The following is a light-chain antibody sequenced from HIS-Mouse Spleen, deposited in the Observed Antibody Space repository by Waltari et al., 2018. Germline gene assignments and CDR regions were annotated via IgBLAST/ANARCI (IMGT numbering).Light chain of an antibody. V-gene: IGLV1-47*01. CDR1: SSNIGSNY. Sequence: QSVLTQPPSASGTPGQRVTIPCSGSSSNIGSNYVTCYQQLPGTAPKLLIYRNNRRPSGVPDRFSGSKSGTSASLAISGLRSEDEADYYCAAWDDSLSGPVFGGGTKLTVL. CDR3: AAWDDSLSGPV. CDR2: RNN. J-gene: IGLJ3*02.